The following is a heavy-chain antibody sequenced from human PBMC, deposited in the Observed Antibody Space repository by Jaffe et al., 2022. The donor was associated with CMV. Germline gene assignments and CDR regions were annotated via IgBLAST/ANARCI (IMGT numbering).Heavy chain of an antibody. V-gene: IGHV1-69*01. CDR2: IIPIFGTA. CDR3: ARSPPPGGPTSDILTGYYIWFDP. J-gene: IGHJ5*02. D-gene: IGHD3-9*01. CDR1: GGTFSSYA. Sequence: QVQLVQSGAEVKKPGSSVKVSCKASGGTFSSYAISWVRQAPGQGLEWMGGIIPIFGTANYAQKFQGRVTITADESTSTAYMELSSLRSEDTAVYYCARSPPPGGPTSDILTGYYIWFDPWGQGTLVTVSS.